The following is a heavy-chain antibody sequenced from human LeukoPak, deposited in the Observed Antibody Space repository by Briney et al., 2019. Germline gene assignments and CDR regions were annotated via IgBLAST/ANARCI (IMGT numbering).Heavy chain of an antibody. CDR2: INWNGGST. J-gene: IGHJ5*02. Sequence: GGSLRLSCAASGFTFDDYGMSWVRQAPGKGLEWVSGINWNGGSTGYADSVKGRFTISRDNAKNSLYLQMNSLRAEDTAVYYCAGGGGANISPSNWFDPWGQGTLVTVSS. V-gene: IGHV3-20*04. D-gene: IGHD3-16*01. CDR1: GFTFDDYG. CDR3: AGGGGANISPSNWFDP.